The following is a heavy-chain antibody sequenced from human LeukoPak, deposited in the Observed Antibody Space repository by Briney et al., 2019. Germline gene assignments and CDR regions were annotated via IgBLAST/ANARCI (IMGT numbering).Heavy chain of an antibody. D-gene: IGHD3-9*01. Sequence: GGSLKLSCAASGFTFSGSAMHWVRQASGKGLEWVGRIRSKANSYATAYAASVKGRFTTSRDDSKNTAYLQMNSLKTEDTAVYYCTSNYDILTGLFNFDYWGQGTLVTVSS. CDR1: GFTFSGSA. CDR3: TSNYDILTGLFNFDY. CDR2: IRSKANSYAT. J-gene: IGHJ4*02. V-gene: IGHV3-73*01.